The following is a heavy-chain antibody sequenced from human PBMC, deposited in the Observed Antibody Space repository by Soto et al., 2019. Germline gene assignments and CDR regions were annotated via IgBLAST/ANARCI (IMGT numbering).Heavy chain of an antibody. D-gene: IGHD6-13*01. Sequence: QVQLVESGGGVVQPGRSLRLSCAASGFTFSSYAMHWVRQAPGKGLEWVAVISYDGSNKYYADSVKGRFTISRDNSKNPLYLQMNSLRAEYTSVYYCARDPDSWQQLVISWFVPWGQGTLVTVSS. CDR1: GFTFSSYA. CDR2: ISYDGSNK. CDR3: ARDPDSWQQLVISWFVP. V-gene: IGHV3-30-3*01. J-gene: IGHJ5*02.